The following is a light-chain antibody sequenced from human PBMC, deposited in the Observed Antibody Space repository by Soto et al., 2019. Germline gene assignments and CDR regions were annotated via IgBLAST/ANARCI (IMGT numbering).Light chain of an antibody. CDR2: GAS. Sequence: EVVLTQSPCTLSLSKGERATLSCRASQSFSSASLAWYQQKPGQAPRLLIYGASIRATGTPDRFSGSRSGTDFTLTISRLEPEDFAVYYCHQYGSSSSLTFGGGTMVDI. CDR1: QSFSSAS. V-gene: IGKV3-20*01. CDR3: HQYGSSSSLT. J-gene: IGKJ4*01.